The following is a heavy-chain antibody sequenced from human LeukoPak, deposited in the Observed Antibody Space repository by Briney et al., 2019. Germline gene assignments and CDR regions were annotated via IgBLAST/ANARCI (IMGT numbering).Heavy chain of an antibody. Sequence: GGSLRLSCAASGFTFSSYAMHWVRQAPGKGLEWVAVISYDGSNKYYGDSVKGRFTISRDNSKNTLYLQMNSLRAEDTAVYYCARDPSHGIYSGYDLDYWGQGTLVTVSS. CDR1: GFTFSSYA. D-gene: IGHD5-12*01. CDR3: ARDPSHGIYSGYDLDY. V-gene: IGHV3-30*04. J-gene: IGHJ4*02. CDR2: ISYDGSNK.